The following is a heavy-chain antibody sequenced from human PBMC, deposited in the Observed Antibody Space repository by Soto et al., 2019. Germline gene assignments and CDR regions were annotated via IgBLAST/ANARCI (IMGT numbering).Heavy chain of an antibody. V-gene: IGHV1-69*06. Sequence: GASVKVSCKASGGTFSSYAISWVRQAPGQGLEWMGGIIPIFGTANYAQKFQGRVTITADKSTSTAYMELSSLRSEDTAVYYCARGYHYNFWSGYLSYYGMDVWGQGTTLTVSS. D-gene: IGHD3-3*01. CDR2: IIPIFGTA. CDR1: GGTFSSYA. J-gene: IGHJ6*02. CDR3: ARGYHYNFWSGYLSYYGMDV.